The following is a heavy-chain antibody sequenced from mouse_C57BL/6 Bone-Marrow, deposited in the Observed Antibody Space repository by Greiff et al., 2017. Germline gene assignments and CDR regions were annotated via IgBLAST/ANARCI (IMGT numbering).Heavy chain of an antibody. CDR1: GFTFSDYY. V-gene: IGHV5-16*01. Sequence: EVKLVESEGGLVQPGSSMKLSCTASGFTFSDYYMAWVRQVPEKGLEWVANINYDGSSTYYLDSLKSRFIISRDNAKNILYLQMSSLKSEDTATYYCARDFYYGSSYDAMDYWGQGTSVTVSS. D-gene: IGHD1-1*01. J-gene: IGHJ4*01. CDR2: INYDGSST. CDR3: ARDFYYGSSYDAMDY.